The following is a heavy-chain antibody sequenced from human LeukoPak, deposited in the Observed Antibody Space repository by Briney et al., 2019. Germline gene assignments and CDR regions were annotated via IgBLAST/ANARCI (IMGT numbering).Heavy chain of an antibody. CDR3: ARLSGNYPLDY. Sequence: ASVKVSCKACGYIFTNYGISWVRQAPGQGLEWMGWISAYNGNTNYAQKLQGRVTMTTDTSTSTAYMEVRNLRSDDTAVYYCARLSGNYPLDYWGQGTLVTVSS. D-gene: IGHD1-26*01. V-gene: IGHV1-18*01. CDR1: GYIFTNYG. J-gene: IGHJ4*02. CDR2: ISAYNGNT.